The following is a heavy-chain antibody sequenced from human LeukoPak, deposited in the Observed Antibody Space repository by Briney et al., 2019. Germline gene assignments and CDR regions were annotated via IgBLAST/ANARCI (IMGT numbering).Heavy chain of an antibody. CDR3: ASSDWYWYYFDY. Sequence: SETLSLTCAVYGGSFSGYYLSWIRQPPGKGLEWIGEINHSGSTNYNPSLKSRVTISLDTSKNQFSLTLSSVTAADTAVYYCASSDWYWYYFDYWGQGTLVTVSS. CDR2: INHSGST. CDR1: GGSFSGYY. V-gene: IGHV4-34*01. J-gene: IGHJ4*02. D-gene: IGHD2-21*02.